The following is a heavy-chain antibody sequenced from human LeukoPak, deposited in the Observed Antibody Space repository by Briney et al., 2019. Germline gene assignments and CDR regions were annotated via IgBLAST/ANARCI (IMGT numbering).Heavy chain of an antibody. CDR3: AREGAQGLPSMYIWFDP. V-gene: IGHV4-59*01. Sequence: SETLSLTCPVSGGSISSYYWSWIRQPPGKGLEWIGYTYYSGSTTYNPSLKSRATRSVDTSRTQSSLKLSSVTAAATPGYYCAREGAQGLPSMYIWFDPGGQGTLVTVSS. J-gene: IGHJ5*02. D-gene: IGHD3-16*01. CDR1: GGSISSYY. CDR2: TYYSGST.